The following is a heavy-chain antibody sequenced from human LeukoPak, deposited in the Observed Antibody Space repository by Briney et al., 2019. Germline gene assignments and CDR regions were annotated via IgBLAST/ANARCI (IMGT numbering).Heavy chain of an antibody. CDR1: GYTFTGYY. J-gene: IGHJ6*02. CDR2: INPNSGGT. Sequence: ASVKVSCKASGYTFTGYYMHWVRQAPGQGLEWMGWINPNSGGTNYAQKFQGRVTMTRDTSISTAYMELSRLRSDDTAVYYCARDEWLRFSVALYYYYYYGMDVWGQGTTVTVSS. V-gene: IGHV1-2*02. CDR3: ARDEWLRFSVALYYYYYYGMDV. D-gene: IGHD5-12*01.